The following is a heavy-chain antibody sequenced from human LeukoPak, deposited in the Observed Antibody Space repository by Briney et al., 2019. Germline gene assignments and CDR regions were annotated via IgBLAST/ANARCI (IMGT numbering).Heavy chain of an antibody. CDR2: INPQSGGT. D-gene: IGHD1-26*01. Sequence: ASVKVSCKASGYTFTAYYIHWVRQAPGQGLEYMGWINPQSGGTNNAQKFQGRVTMTRGTSISTAYMDLSRLRSDDTAVYYCARSASGSYWSFQHWGQGTLVTVSS. J-gene: IGHJ1*01. CDR1: GYTFTAYY. CDR3: ARSASGSYWSFQH. V-gene: IGHV1-2*02.